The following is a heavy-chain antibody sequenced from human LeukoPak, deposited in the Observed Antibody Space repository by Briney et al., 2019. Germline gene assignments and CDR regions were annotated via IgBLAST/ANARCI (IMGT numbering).Heavy chain of an antibody. CDR1: GFTFEDYG. D-gene: IGHD3-10*01. V-gene: IGHV3-9*01. CDR3: ARDAPYGSGSYDY. Sequence: QAGGSLRLSCAASGFTFEDYGMHWVRQAPGKGLEWVSGISWNSGTVAYADSLKGRFTISRDNSKNTLYLQMNSLRAEDTAVYYCARDAPYGSGSYDYWGQGTLVTVSS. CDR2: ISWNSGTV. J-gene: IGHJ4*02.